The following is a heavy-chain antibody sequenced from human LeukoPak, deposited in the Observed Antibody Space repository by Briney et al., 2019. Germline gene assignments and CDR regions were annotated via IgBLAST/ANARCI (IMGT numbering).Heavy chain of an antibody. D-gene: IGHD4-17*01. CDR2: INPNDGGA. Sequence: ASVKVSSKASGYTFTKNFLHWVRQAPGQGLEWMGWINPNDGGALYAQKFRGRVTMTTDTSITTAYMEMSTLTSDDTAVYYCARDDYGDLQYFENWGQGTLVTVSS. CDR3: ARDDYGDLQYFEN. V-gene: IGHV1-2*02. J-gene: IGHJ4*02. CDR1: GYTFTKNF.